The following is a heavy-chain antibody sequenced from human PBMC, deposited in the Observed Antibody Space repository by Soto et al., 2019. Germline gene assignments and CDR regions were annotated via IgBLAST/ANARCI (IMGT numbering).Heavy chain of an antibody. CDR1: GDSVSINSAA. J-gene: IGHJ6*02. CDR2: TYYRSKWYN. V-gene: IGHV6-1*01. Sequence: WRTLSLTVANSGDSVSINSAAWNWIRQSPSRGLEWLGRTYYRSKWYNDYAVSVKSRITINPDTSKNQFSLQLNSVTPEDTAVYYCARDSGYGMDVWGQGTTVTVSS. CDR3: ARDSGYGMDV. D-gene: IGHD1-26*01.